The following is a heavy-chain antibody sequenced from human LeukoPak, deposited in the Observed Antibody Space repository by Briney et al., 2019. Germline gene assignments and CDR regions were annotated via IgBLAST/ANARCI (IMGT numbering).Heavy chain of an antibody. CDR2: TSYDGSNT. D-gene: IGHD2/OR15-2a*01. Sequence: PGGSLRLSCVASGFTFSSYGMHWVRQAPGKGLEWVAVTSYDGSNTYYADSVKGRFTISRDDSENTLYLQMNSLRAEDTAVYYCAKGANTSLSYFDYWGQGALVTVSS. CDR3: AKGANTSLSYFDY. CDR1: GFTFSSYG. V-gene: IGHV3-30*18. J-gene: IGHJ4*02.